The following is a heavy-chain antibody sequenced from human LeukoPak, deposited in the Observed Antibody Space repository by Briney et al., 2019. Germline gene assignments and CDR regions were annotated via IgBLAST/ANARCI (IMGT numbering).Heavy chain of an antibody. CDR2: ISSSGSTS. J-gene: IGHJ4*02. CDR1: GLTFSNCE. D-gene: IGHD6-19*01. Sequence: PGGSLRLSCVASGLTFSNCELNWVRQAPGKGLEWISYISSSGSTSYYADSVKGRFTISRDNAKNSLFLQMNSLRAEDTAVYYCAGSGYSSGWHDYWGQGTLVTVSS. CDR3: AGSGYSSGWHDY. V-gene: IGHV3-48*03.